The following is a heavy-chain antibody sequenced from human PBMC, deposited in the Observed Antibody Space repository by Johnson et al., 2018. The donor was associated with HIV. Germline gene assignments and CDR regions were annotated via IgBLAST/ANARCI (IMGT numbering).Heavy chain of an antibody. CDR3: AREKIRAFDI. J-gene: IGHJ3*02. V-gene: IGHV3-30*04. CDR2: ISKDGSSA. CDR1: GFSFSNYA. Sequence: QMQLVESGGGVVQPGSSLTLSCAASGFSFSNYAMHWVRQAPGKGLEWAAVISKDGSSAYYADSVKGRFTISRDNSKNTLFLEMNSLRAEDTAVYYCAREKIRAFDIWGQGTMVTVSS.